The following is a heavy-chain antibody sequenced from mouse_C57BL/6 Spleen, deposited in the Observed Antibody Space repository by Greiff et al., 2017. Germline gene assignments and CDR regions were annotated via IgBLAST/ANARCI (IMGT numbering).Heavy chain of an antibody. Sequence: QVQLKESGAELVKPGASVKISCKASGYAFSSYWMNWVKQRPGKGLEWIGQIYPGDGDTNYNGKFKGKATLTADKSSSTAYMQLSSLTSEDSAVYFCAREGDYGSSPAWFAYWGQGTLVTVSA. J-gene: IGHJ3*01. CDR2: IYPGDGDT. D-gene: IGHD1-1*01. CDR3: AREGDYGSSPAWFAY. V-gene: IGHV1-80*01. CDR1: GYAFSSYW.